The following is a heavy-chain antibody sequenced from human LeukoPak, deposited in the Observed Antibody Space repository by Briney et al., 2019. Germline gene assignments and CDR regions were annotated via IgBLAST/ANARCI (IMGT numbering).Heavy chain of an antibody. CDR3: ATHDYLNWSDP. J-gene: IGHJ5*02. D-gene: IGHD4-11*01. Sequence: GGSLRLSCAASGFTFSSYAMSWVRQAPGKGLEWVSAISGSGGSTYYADSVKGRFTISRDNSKNTLYPQMNSLRAEDTAVYYCATHDYLNWSDPWGQGTLVTVSS. CDR2: ISGSGGST. V-gene: IGHV3-23*01. CDR1: GFTFSSYA.